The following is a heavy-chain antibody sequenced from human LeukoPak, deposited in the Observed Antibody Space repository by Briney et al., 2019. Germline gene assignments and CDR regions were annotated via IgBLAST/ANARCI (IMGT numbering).Heavy chain of an antibody. D-gene: IGHD3-10*01. Sequence: GTLRLSCAASGFTFSSYGMSWVRQAPGKGLEWVSAISGSGGSTYYADSVKGRFTISRDNSKNTLYLQMNSLRAEDTALYYCARLSAYYYGSFFYHYMDVWGKGTTVTVSS. V-gene: IGHV3-23*01. CDR3: ARLSAYYYGSFFYHYMDV. J-gene: IGHJ6*03. CDR1: GFTFSSYG. CDR2: ISGSGGST.